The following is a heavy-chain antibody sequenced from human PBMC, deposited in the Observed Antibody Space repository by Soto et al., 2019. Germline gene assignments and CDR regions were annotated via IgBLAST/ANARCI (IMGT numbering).Heavy chain of an antibody. J-gene: IGHJ4*02. V-gene: IGHV5-10-1*01. CDR2: IDPSDSYT. Sequence: EVQLVQSGAEVKKPGESLRISCKGSGYSFTSYWISWVRQMPGKGLEWMGRIDPSDSYTNYSPSFQGHVTISADKSISTAYLQWSSLKASDTAMYYCAKELLWFGELLPNFDYWGQGTLVTVSS. D-gene: IGHD3-10*01. CDR3: AKELLWFGELLPNFDY. CDR1: GYSFTSYW.